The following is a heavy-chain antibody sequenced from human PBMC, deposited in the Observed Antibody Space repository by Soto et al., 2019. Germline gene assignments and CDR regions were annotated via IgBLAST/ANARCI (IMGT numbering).Heavy chain of an antibody. J-gene: IGHJ6*02. Sequence: ESAGGVVQPGRSLRLSCAASGFTFSSFGMHWVRQAPGKGLEWVSLIWYDGSKKSYGDSVKGRFTISRDNSRNTVYLQMNSLRADDTAVYYCARDASYYSLWSGYYPSRNGMDVWGQGTTVTVSS. CDR2: IWYDGSKK. CDR1: GFTFSSFG. V-gene: IGHV3-33*01. D-gene: IGHD3-3*01. CDR3: ARDASYYSLWSGYYPSRNGMDV.